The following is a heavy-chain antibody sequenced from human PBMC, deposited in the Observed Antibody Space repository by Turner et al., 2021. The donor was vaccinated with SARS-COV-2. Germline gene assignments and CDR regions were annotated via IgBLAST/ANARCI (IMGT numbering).Heavy chain of an antibody. J-gene: IGHJ6*04. CDR1: AWSFSGYY. D-gene: IGHD3-10*01. CDR3: ARAVWVRGVRMDV. V-gene: IGHV4-34*12. CDR2: IIHSGST. Sequence: VQLQQWGAGLLKPSQTLSLTCAVYAWSFSGYYWSWIRQPPGKGLEWFGEIIHSGSTNYNPSLKSRVTISVDTSKNQFSLKLSSVTAADTAVYYCARAVWVRGVRMDVWGKGTTVTVSS.